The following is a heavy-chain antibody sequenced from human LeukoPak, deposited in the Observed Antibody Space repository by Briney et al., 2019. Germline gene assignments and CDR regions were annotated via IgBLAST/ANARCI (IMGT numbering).Heavy chain of an antibody. CDR3: ASSIRRSVGNPELEPPAPFDY. J-gene: IGHJ4*02. Sequence: GASVKVSCKASGGTFSSYAISWVRQAPGQGLEWMGGIIPIFGTANYAQKFQGRVTITTDESTSTAYMELSSLRSEDTAVYYCASSIRRSVGNPELEPPAPFDYWGQGTLVTVSS. CDR2: IIPIFGTA. D-gene: IGHD1-1*01. CDR1: GGTFSSYA. V-gene: IGHV1-69*05.